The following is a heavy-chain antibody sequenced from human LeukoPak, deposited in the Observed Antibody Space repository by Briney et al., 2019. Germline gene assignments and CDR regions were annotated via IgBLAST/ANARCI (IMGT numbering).Heavy chain of an antibody. Sequence: SETLSLPCTVSGGSISSSDYYCAWVPQPPGKGLEWFGSGYYSGSSYYNASLTSRVTISVDTSKNRFFLKVRSVTAADTAAYYCARLLAAAKADYFDYWGQGTLVTVSS. J-gene: IGHJ4*02. CDR3: ARLLAAAKADYFDY. D-gene: IGHD6-13*01. V-gene: IGHV4-39*01. CDR2: GYYSGSS. CDR1: GGSISSSDYY.